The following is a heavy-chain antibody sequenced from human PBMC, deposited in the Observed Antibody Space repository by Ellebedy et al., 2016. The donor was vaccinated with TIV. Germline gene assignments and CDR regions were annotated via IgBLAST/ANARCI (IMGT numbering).Heavy chain of an antibody. CDR1: GGSISSSSYY. V-gene: IGHV4-39*07. J-gene: IGHJ3*02. CDR2: IYYSGST. Sequence: SETLSLTXTVSGGSISSSSYYWGWIRQPPGKGLEWIGSIYYSGSTYYNPSLKSRVTISVDTSKNQFSLKLSSVTAADTAVYYCARWRYQLPTGAFDIWGQGTMVTVSS. CDR3: ARWRYQLPTGAFDI. D-gene: IGHD2-2*01.